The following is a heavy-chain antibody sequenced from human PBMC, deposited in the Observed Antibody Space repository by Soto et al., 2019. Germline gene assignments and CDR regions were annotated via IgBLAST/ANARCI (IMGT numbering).Heavy chain of an antibody. CDR1: GFTFSSYA. V-gene: IGHV3-23*01. J-gene: IGHJ4*02. D-gene: IGHD3-9*01. CDR3: ARDDLAIRYFDWSHVFDY. CDR2: ISGSSGST. Sequence: GGSLRLSCAASGFTFSSYAMSWVRQAPGKGLEWVSAISGSSGSTYYADSVKGRFTISRDNSKNTLYLQMNSLRAEDTAVYYCARDDLAIRYFDWSHVFDYWGQGTLVTVSS.